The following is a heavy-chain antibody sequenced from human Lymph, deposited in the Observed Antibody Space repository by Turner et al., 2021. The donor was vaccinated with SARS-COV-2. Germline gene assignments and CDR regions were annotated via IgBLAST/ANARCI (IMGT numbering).Heavy chain of an antibody. V-gene: IGHV3-53*02. J-gene: IGHJ6*02. Sequence: EVQLVETGGGLIQPGGSLRLSCAASGIIVSRNYMNWVRQAQGKVLEWVSVIYSGGTTYYAESVKGRFTISRDNSKNTLYLQMNSLRVEDTAVYYCARDLGTYGMDVWGQGTTVTVSS. D-gene: IGHD6-13*01. CDR2: IYSGGTT. CDR3: ARDLGTYGMDV. CDR1: GIIVSRNY.